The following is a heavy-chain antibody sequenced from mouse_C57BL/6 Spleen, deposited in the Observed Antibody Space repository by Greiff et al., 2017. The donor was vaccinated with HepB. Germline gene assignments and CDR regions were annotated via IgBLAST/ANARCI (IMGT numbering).Heavy chain of an antibody. CDR3: ARSLYGNYEMNYFDY. Sequence: EVKLMESGGGLVQPGGSLSLSCAASGFTFTDYYMSWVRQPPGKALEWLGFIRNKANGYTTEYSASVKGRFTISRDNSQSILYLQMNALRAEDSATYYCARSLYGNYEMNYFDYWGQGTTLTVSS. V-gene: IGHV7-3*01. D-gene: IGHD2-1*01. J-gene: IGHJ2*01. CDR2: IRNKANGYTT. CDR1: GFTFTDYY.